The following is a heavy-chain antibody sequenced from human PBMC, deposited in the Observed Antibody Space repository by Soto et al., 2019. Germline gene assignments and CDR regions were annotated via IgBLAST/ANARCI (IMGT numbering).Heavy chain of an antibody. J-gene: IGHJ6*02. Sequence: EVQLVETGGGLIQPGGSLRLSCAASGFTVSSNYMSWVRQAPGKGLEWVSVIYSGGSTYYADSVKGRFTISRDNSKNTLYLQMNSLRAEDTAVYYCARSPPFLYCGMDVWGQGTTVTVSS. CDR3: ARSPPFLYCGMDV. CDR2: IYSGGST. CDR1: GFTVSSNY. V-gene: IGHV3-53*02.